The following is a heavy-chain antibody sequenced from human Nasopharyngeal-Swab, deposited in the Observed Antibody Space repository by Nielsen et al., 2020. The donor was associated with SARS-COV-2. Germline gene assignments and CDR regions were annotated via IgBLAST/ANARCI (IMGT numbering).Heavy chain of an antibody. CDR3: ARQDPSYWSFDY. CDR2: IYYSGST. CDR1: GSSISSSSYY. V-gene: IGHV4-39*01. J-gene: IGHJ4*02. D-gene: IGHD2-8*02. Sequence: SETLSLTCTVSGSSISSSSYYWGWIRQPPGKGLEWIGSIYYSGSTYYNPSLKSRVTISVDTSKNQFSLKLSSVTAADTAVYYCARQDPSYWSFDYWGQGTLVTVSS.